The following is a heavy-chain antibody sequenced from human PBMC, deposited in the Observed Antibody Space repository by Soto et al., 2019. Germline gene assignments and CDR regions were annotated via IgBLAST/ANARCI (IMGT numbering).Heavy chain of an antibody. J-gene: IGHJ4*02. V-gene: IGHV3-23*01. CDR1: GFTFSSYA. Sequence: GGSLRLSCAASGFTFSSYAMSWVRQAPGKGLEWVSAISGSGGSTYYADSVKGRFTISRDNSKNTLYLQMNSLRAEDTAVYYCAKDIAAAGTTLGDYWGQGTLVTVSS. CDR3: AKDIAAAGTTLGDY. D-gene: IGHD6-13*01. CDR2: ISGSGGST.